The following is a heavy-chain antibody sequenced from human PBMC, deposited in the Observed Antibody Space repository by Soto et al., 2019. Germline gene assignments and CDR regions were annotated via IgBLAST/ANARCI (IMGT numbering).Heavy chain of an antibody. J-gene: IGHJ4*02. Sequence: GGSLRLSCAASGFTFSSYSMNWVRQAPGKGLEWVSYISSSSSTIYYADSVKGRFTISRDNAKNSLYLQMNSLRAEDTAVYYCARTGWNDFDYWGQGTLVTVSS. V-gene: IGHV3-48*01. CDR2: ISSSSSTI. CDR3: ARTGWNDFDY. D-gene: IGHD3-9*01. CDR1: GFTFSSYS.